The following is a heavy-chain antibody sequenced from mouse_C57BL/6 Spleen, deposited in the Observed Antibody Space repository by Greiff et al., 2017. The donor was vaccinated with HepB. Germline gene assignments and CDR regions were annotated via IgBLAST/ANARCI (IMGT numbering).Heavy chain of an antibody. CDR2: INPYNGGT. J-gene: IGHJ4*01. CDR3: ARGMVKGAMDY. V-gene: IGHV1-19*01. CDR1: GYTFTDYY. Sequence: VQLKQSGPVLVKPGASVKMSCKASGYTFTDYYMNWVKQSHGKSLEWIGVINPYNGGTSYNQKFKGKATLTVDKSSSTAYMELNSLTSEDSAVYYCARGMVKGAMDYRGQGTSVTVSS. D-gene: IGHD2-3*01.